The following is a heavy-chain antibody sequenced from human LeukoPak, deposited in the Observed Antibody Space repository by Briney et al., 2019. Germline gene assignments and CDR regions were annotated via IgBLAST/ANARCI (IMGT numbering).Heavy chain of an antibody. CDR3: ASCSGWGLYYYYYMDV. Sequence: SETLSLTCAVYGGSFSGYYWSWIRQPPGKGLEWIGEINHSGGTKYNPSPKSRVTISVDTSKNQFSLKLSSVTAADTAVYYCASCSGWGLYYYYYMDVWGKGTTVTVSS. V-gene: IGHV4-34*01. J-gene: IGHJ6*03. CDR1: GGSFSGYY. CDR2: INHSGGT. D-gene: IGHD6-19*01.